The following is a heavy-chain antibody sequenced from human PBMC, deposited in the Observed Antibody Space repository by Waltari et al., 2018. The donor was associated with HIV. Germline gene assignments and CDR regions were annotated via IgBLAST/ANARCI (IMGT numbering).Heavy chain of an antibody. CDR3: VRGSGSF. D-gene: IGHD2-15*01. J-gene: IGHJ4*02. CDR1: GFAFSRYW. CDR2: INENGDEK. V-gene: IGHV3-7*04. Sequence: EVQLAESGGGLVQPGGSLNVSCEVSGFAFSRYWMSWVRQAPGKGPEWVANINENGDEKYHVDSMKGRFVISRDNTKQSLYLEMKNLRVEDTAVYHCVRGSGSFWGQGTLVTVSS.